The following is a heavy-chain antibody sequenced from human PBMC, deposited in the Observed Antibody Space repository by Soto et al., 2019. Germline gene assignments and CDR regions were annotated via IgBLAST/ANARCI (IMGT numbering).Heavy chain of an antibody. CDR1: GYSFTSYW. J-gene: IGHJ6*03. CDR3: ASARGPSIDFYYMDV. Sequence: GESLKISCKGSGYSFTSYWIGWVRQMPGKGLEWMGIIYPGDSDTRYSPSFQGQVTISADKSISTAYLQWSSLKASDTAMYYCASARGPSIDFYYMDVWGKGTTVTVSS. CDR2: IYPGDSDT. D-gene: IGHD3-3*01. V-gene: IGHV5-51*01.